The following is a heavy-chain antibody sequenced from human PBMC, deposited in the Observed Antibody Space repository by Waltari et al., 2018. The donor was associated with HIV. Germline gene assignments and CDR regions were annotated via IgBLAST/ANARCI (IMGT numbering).Heavy chain of an antibody. V-gene: IGHV1-3*01. J-gene: IGHJ5*02. Sequence: QVQLVQSGAEVKKPGASVKVSCKASGYTFTSYAMHWVRQAPGQRLEWMGWINAGNGNTKYSQKFQGRVTITRDTSASTAYMELSSLRSEDTAVYYCARAPSTLIRFDPWGQGTLVTVSS. CDR2: INAGNGNT. CDR1: GYTFTSYA. CDR3: ARAPSTLIRFDP.